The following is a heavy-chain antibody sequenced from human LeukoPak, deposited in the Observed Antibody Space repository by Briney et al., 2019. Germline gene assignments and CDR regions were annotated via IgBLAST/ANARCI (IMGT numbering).Heavy chain of an antibody. D-gene: IGHD6-6*01. J-gene: IGHJ5*02. CDR1: GGTFSSYA. Sequence: ASVKVSCKASGGTFSSYAISWVRQAPGRGLEWMGRIIPIFGIANYAQKFQGRVTITADKSTSTAYMELSSLRSEDTAVYYCARDIGYSSSSVWFDPWGQGTLVTVSS. V-gene: IGHV1-69*04. CDR2: IIPIFGIA. CDR3: ARDIGYSSSSVWFDP.